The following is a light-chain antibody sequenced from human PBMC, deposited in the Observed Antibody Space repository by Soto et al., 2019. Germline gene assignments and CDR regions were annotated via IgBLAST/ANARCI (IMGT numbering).Light chain of an antibody. Sequence: DIQLTQSPSFLSASVGDRVTITCRASQGISSYLAWYQQKPGKAPKLLIYAASTLQSGVPSRFSGSGSGTEFTITISSLQPEEFATYYCQQLNSYPPWTFGQGTKLEIK. V-gene: IGKV1-9*01. J-gene: IGKJ2*02. CDR2: AAS. CDR1: QGISSY. CDR3: QQLNSYPPWT.